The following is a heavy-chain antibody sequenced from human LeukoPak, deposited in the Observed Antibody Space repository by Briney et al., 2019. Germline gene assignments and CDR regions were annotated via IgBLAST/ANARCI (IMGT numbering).Heavy chain of an antibody. Sequence: KASETLSLTCTVSGGSISSSSYYWGWIRQPPGKGLEWIGSIYYSGSTYYNPSLKSRVTISVDTSKNQFSLKLSPVTAADTAVYYCARSDAGYSSSWYLYYYYYMDVWGKGTTVTVSS. CDR1: GGSISSSSYY. J-gene: IGHJ6*03. D-gene: IGHD6-13*01. V-gene: IGHV4-39*07. CDR2: IYYSGST. CDR3: ARSDAGYSSSWYLYYYYYMDV.